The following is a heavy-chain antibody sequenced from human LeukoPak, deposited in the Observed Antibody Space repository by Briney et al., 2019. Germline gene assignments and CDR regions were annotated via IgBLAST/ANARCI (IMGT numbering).Heavy chain of an antibody. J-gene: IGHJ4*02. D-gene: IGHD6-13*01. CDR1: GFTFSSYW. Sequence: GGSLRLSCAASGFTFSSYWMSWVRQAPGKGLEWVSYIKQDGSEKYYVDSVKGRFTISRDNAKNSLYLQMNSLRAEDTAVYYCARGSSSWYHSVNDYWGQGTLVTVSS. CDR3: ARGSSSWYHSVNDY. V-gene: IGHV3-7*04. CDR2: IKQDGSEK.